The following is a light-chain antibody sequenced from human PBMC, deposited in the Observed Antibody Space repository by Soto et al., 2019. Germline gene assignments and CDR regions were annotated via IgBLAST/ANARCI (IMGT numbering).Light chain of an antibody. Sequence: QYVLTQPPSASGNPGQRVTISCSGSSSNIGSNYVYWYQQLPGTAPKLLIYSNNQWPSGVPDRFSGSKSGTSASLAISGLRSEDEADYYCAAWDDSLSGYVFGTGTKVTVL. V-gene: IGLV1-47*02. CDR1: SSNIGSNY. CDR3: AAWDDSLSGYV. CDR2: SNN. J-gene: IGLJ1*01.